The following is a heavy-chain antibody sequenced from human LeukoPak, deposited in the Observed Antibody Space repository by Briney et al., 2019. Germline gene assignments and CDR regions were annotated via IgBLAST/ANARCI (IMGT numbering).Heavy chain of an antibody. CDR2: VTGTGDAT. CDR1: GFTFRSYE. Sequence: PGGSLRLSCVVSGFTFRSYEMNWVRQAPGKGLDWVSTVTGTGDATFYADSVKGRFTISRDNSKNTLYLQMNSLRAEDAAVYYCAKLAGPTDYWGQGTLVTVSS. CDR3: AKLAGPTDY. D-gene: IGHD2-15*01. J-gene: IGHJ4*02. V-gene: IGHV3-23*01.